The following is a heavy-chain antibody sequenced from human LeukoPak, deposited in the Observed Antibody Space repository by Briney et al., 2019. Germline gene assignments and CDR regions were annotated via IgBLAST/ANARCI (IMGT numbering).Heavy chain of an antibody. D-gene: IGHD4-11*01. CDR2: IWYDGSNK. CDR3: ARDRTVTTALGYYYYYMDV. Sequence: PGGSLRLSCAASGFTFSSYGMHWVRQAPGKGLEWVAVIWYDGSNKYYADSVKGRFTISRDNSKNTLYLQMNSLRAEDTAVYYCARDRTVTTALGYYYYYMDVWGKGTTVTVSS. CDR1: GFTFSSYG. V-gene: IGHV3-33*01. J-gene: IGHJ6*03.